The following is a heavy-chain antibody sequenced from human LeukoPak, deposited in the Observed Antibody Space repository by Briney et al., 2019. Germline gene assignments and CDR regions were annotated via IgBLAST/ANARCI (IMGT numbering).Heavy chain of an antibody. D-gene: IGHD3-22*01. J-gene: IGHJ4*02. V-gene: IGHV3-21*01. CDR2: ISSSSSYI. Sequence: TGGSLRLSCAASGFTFSSYSMNWVRQAPGKGLEWVSSISSSSSYIYYADSVKGRFTISRDNAKNSLYLQMNSLRAEDTAVYYCARAGRPYYYDSSYWGQGTLVTVSS. CDR1: GFTFSSYS. CDR3: ARAGRPYYYDSSY.